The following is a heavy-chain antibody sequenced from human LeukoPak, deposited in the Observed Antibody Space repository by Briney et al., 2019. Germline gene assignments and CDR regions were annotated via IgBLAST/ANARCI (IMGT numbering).Heavy chain of an antibody. Sequence: GGSLRLSCAASGFIFSSYAMSWVRQAPGKGLEWVSYIGGTGDSRNYADSVKGRFTISRDNSKNTLYLQTSSLRAEDTAVYYCAKGLYHYYGSGSYTLDYWGQGTLVTVSS. CDR2: IGGTGDSR. D-gene: IGHD3-10*01. CDR1: GFIFSSYA. CDR3: AKGLYHYYGSGSYTLDY. V-gene: IGHV3-23*01. J-gene: IGHJ4*02.